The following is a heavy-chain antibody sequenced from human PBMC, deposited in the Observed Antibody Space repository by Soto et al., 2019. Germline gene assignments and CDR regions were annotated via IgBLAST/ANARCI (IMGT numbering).Heavy chain of an antibody. D-gene: IGHD1-26*01. J-gene: IGHJ5*02. CDR1: RGSISSYY. Sequence: SAPVYLTCAVSRGSISSYYWGWIRQPPGKGLEWIGYIYYSGSTNYNPSLKSRVTISVDTSKNQFSLKLSSVTAADTAVYYCARGPTGSGNWFDPWGQGTLVTVST. CDR2: IYYSGST. CDR3: ARGPTGSGNWFDP. V-gene: IGHV4-59*07.